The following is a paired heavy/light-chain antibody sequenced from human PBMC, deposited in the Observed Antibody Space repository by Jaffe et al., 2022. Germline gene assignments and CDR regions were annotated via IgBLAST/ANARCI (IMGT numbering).Heavy chain of an antibody. D-gene: IGHD2-15*01. CDR3: AKASTGYCSGGSCYSWGHYLDY. Sequence: EVQLVESGGGLVQPGRSLRLSCAASGFTFDDYAMHWVRQAPGKGLEWVSGISWNSGSIGYADSVKGRFTISRDNAKNSLYLQMNSLRAEDTALYYCAKASTGYCSGGSCYSWGHYLDYWGQGTLVTVSS. CDR2: ISWNSGSI. V-gene: IGHV3-9*01. CDR1: GFTFDDYA. J-gene: IGHJ4*02.
Light chain of an antibody. V-gene: IGKV1-13*02. Sequence: AIQLTQSPSSLSASVGDRVTITCRASQGISSALAWYQQKPGKAPKLLIYDASSLESGVPSRFSGSGSGTDFTLTISSLQPEDFATYYCQQFNSYPLTFGPGTKVDIK. CDR3: QQFNSYPLT. J-gene: IGKJ3*01. CDR2: DAS. CDR1: QGISSA.